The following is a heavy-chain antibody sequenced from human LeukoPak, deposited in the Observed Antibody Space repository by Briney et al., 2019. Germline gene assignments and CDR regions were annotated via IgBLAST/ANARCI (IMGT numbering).Heavy chain of an antibody. J-gene: IGHJ4*02. CDR2: ISGSGDNT. Sequence: PGGSLRLSCAASGFTFSSYGMTWVRQAPGKGLEWVSTISGSGDNTYYADSVKGRFTISRDNSKNTLYLQMNSLRPEDTAVYYCAKVTYGSGTYGAFDYWGQGTLVTVSS. D-gene: IGHD3-10*01. CDR3: AKVTYGSGTYGAFDY. CDR1: GFTFSSYG. V-gene: IGHV3-23*01.